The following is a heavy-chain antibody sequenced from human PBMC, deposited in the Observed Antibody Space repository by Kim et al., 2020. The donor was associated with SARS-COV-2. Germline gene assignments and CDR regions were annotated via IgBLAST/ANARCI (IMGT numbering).Heavy chain of an antibody. CDR3: AREGCSGGSCYLPYYYYGMDV. CDR1: GGSISSYY. Sequence: ETLSLTCTVSGGSISSYYWSWIRQPPGKGLEWIGYIYYSGSTNYNPSLKSRVTISVDTSKNQFSLKLSSVTAADTAVYYCAREGCSGGSCYLPYYYYGMDVWGQGTTVTVSS. D-gene: IGHD2-15*01. J-gene: IGHJ6*02. CDR2: IYYSGST. V-gene: IGHV4-59*13.